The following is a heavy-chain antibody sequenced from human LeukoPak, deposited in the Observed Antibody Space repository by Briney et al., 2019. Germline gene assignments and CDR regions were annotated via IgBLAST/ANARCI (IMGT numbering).Heavy chain of an antibody. Sequence: GGSLRLSCAASGFTFSNYWMHWVRQAPGKGLVWVSRISSDGSSTSYADSVKGRFTISRDNAKNTLYLQMNSLRAEDTAVYYCARGHYDFWSGSTGYYYYMDVWGKGTTVTVSS. CDR1: GFTFSNYW. J-gene: IGHJ6*03. CDR2: ISSDGSST. CDR3: ARGHYDFWSGSTGYYYYMDV. D-gene: IGHD3-3*01. V-gene: IGHV3-74*01.